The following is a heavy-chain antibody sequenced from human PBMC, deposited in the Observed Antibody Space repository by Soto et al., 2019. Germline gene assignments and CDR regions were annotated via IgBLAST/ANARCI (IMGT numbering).Heavy chain of an antibody. Sequence: EVHLVESGGGLVQPGGPLRLSCAASGFTFSDHYMDWVRQAPGKGLEGVARIKNNANSYAIEYAASVKGRFTISRDDSKNSLYLQMNSLRTEDTAIYYCVRVKLGPQPLKAFDALGQGTMVTVSS. D-gene: IGHD7-27*01. CDR1: GFTFSDHY. J-gene: IGHJ3*01. CDR2: IKNNANSYAI. CDR3: VRVKLGPQPLKAFDA. V-gene: IGHV3-72*01.